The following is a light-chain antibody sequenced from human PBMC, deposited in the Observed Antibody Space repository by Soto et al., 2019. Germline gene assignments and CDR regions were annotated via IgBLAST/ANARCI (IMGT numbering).Light chain of an antibody. CDR1: SRDVGGYNY. CDR3: SSYAGSNVV. V-gene: IGLV2-8*01. Sequence: QSALTQPPSASGSPGQSVTISCTGTSRDVGGYNYVSWYQQHPGKAPKLMIYEVNKRPSGVPDRFSGSKSGNTASLTVSGLQTEDGADYYCSSYAGSNVVFGGGTKLTVL. CDR2: EVN. J-gene: IGLJ2*01.